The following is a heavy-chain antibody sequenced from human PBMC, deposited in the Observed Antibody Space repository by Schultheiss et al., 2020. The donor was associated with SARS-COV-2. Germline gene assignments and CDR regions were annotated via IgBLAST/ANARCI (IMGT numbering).Heavy chain of an antibody. J-gene: IGHJ6*02. CDR3: AKARFVSVVVINPALRYYGMDV. CDR1: GFSFRSHA. CDR2: ISASGSTT. D-gene: IGHD3-22*01. V-gene: IGHV3-23*01. Sequence: GGSLRLSCAASGFSFRSHAMSWVRQAPGKGLEWVSAISASGSTTYYADSVKGRFTISRDNSKNTLYLQMNSLRAEDTAVYYCAKARFVSVVVINPALRYYGMDVWGQGTTVTVSS.